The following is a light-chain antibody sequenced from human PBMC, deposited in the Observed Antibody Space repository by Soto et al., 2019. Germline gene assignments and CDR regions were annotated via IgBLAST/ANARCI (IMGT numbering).Light chain of an antibody. CDR1: SSDVGGYNY. V-gene: IGLV2-14*01. CDR3: SEISTLSTYV. Sequence: QSVLTQPASVSGSPGQSITISCTGTSSDVGGYNYVSWYQQHPGKAPKLIICDVTNRPSGVSNRFSGSKSGNAASLTISGLQAEYEADYSCSEISTLSTYVVRTGTK. J-gene: IGLJ1*01. CDR2: DVT.